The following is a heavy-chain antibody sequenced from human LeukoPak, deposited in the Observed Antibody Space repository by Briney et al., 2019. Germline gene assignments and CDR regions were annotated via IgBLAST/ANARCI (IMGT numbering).Heavy chain of an antibody. CDR3: ATSHDVKTAPYDL. D-gene: IGHD2-21*01. J-gene: IGHJ5*02. Sequence: SETLSLTRTVSGGSISSYYWSWIRQPPGKGLEWIGYIYYSGSTNYNPSLESRVTISVDTSKNQFSLKLSSVTAADTAVYYCATSHDVKTAPYDLWGQGTLVTVSS. CDR1: GGSISSYY. V-gene: IGHV4-59*08. CDR2: IYYSGST.